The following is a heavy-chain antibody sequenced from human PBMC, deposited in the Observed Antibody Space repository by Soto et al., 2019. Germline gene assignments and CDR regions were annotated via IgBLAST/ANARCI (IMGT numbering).Heavy chain of an antibody. D-gene: IGHD1-26*01. CDR3: ARQWELSGYYYGMDV. CDR2: INPSGGST. V-gene: IGHV1-46*01. CDR1: GYTFTSYY. J-gene: IGHJ6*02. Sequence: ASVKVSCKASGYTFTSYYMHWVRQAPGQGLEWMGIINPSGGSTSYAQKFQGRVTMTRDTSTSTVYMELSSLRSEDTAVYYCARQWELSGYYYGMDVWGQGTTVTVSS.